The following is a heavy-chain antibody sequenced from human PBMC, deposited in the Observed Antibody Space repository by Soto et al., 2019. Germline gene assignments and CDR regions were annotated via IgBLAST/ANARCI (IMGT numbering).Heavy chain of an antibody. V-gene: IGHV3-49*03. Sequence: PGGSLRLSCTASGFTFGDCAVSWFRQAPERGLEWVGFIRSKTFGGTTEYADSVKGRFTISRDNAKNSLFLQMNSLRDEDTAVYYCARRGYSYGYFDYWGQGTLVTVSS. J-gene: IGHJ4*02. CDR3: ARRGYSYGYFDY. CDR2: IRSKTFGGTT. CDR1: GFTFGDCA. D-gene: IGHD5-18*01.